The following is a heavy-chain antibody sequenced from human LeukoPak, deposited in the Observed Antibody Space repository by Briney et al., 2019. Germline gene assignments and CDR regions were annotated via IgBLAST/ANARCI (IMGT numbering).Heavy chain of an antibody. J-gene: IGHJ4*02. V-gene: IGHV3-30*02. CDR3: AKDSYGDYSHFDY. CDR2: IRYDGSNK. Sequence: GGSLRLSCAASGFTFSSYGMHWVRQAPGKGLEWVAFIRYDGSNKYYADSVKGRLTISRDNSKNTLYLQMNSLRAEDTAVYYCAKDSYGDYSHFDYWGQGTLVTVSS. CDR1: GFTFSSYG. D-gene: IGHD4-17*01.